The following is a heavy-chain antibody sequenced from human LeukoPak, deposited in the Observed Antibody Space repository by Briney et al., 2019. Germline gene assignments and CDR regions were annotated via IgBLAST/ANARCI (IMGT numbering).Heavy chain of an antibody. D-gene: IGHD5-12*01. Sequence: PGGSLRLSCVDSGFTFSSHWMHWVRQAPGKGLVWVSRIKYDGSSTNYADSVKGRFTISRDNAKNTLYLQMNSLRAEDTAVYYCARGATYAYYHDYWGQGTLVTVSS. CDR3: ARGATYAYYHDY. J-gene: IGHJ4*02. V-gene: IGHV3-74*01. CDR2: IKYDGSST. CDR1: GFTFSSHW.